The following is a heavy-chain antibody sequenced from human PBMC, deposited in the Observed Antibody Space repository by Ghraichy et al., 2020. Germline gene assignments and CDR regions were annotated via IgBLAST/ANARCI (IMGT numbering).Heavy chain of an antibody. J-gene: IGHJ4*02. CDR3: TWVDTAMVNDY. D-gene: IGHD5-18*01. CDR1: GFTFSGSA. Sequence: GGSLRLSCAASGFTFSGSAMHWVRQASGKGLEWVGRIRSKANSYATAYAASVKGRFTISRDDSKNTAYLQMNSLKTEDTAVYYCTWVDTAMVNDYWGQGTLVTVSS. V-gene: IGHV3-73*01. CDR2: IRSKANSYAT.